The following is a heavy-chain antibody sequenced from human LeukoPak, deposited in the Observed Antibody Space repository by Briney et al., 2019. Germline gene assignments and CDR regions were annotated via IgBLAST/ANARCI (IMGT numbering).Heavy chain of an antibody. CDR1: GASISSSSFY. V-gene: IGHV4-39*01. D-gene: IGHD6-13*01. CDR3: TRQRIAATSSNPIFES. J-gene: IGHJ4*02. Sequence: PSETLSLTCSVSGASISSSSFYWVWVRQPPGKGLEWIGTIYYSGSTYYNPSLKSPVTISVDTSKNVFSLKLSSVTAADTAVYYCTRQRIAATSSNPIFESWGQGTLVSVSS. CDR2: IYYSGST.